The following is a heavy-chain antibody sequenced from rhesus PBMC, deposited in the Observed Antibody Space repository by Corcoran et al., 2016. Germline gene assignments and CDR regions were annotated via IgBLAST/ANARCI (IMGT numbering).Heavy chain of an antibody. V-gene: IGHV4-122*02. D-gene: IGHD1-44*02. Sequence: QLQLQESGPGLVKPSETLSLTCAVSGYSISSGYGWSWIRQPPGKGLEWIGYISYSGSTSYNPSLKSRVTISRDTSKNQCSLKLSSVTAADTAVYYCARDGSYGLDSWGQGVVVTVSS. CDR1: GYSISSGYG. CDR3: ARDGSYGLDS. CDR2: ISYSGST. J-gene: IGHJ6*01.